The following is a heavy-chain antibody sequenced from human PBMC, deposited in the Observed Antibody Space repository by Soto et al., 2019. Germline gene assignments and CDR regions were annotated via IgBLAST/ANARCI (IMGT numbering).Heavy chain of an antibody. CDR3: AKDPFDTAMVTLFDY. D-gene: IGHD5-18*01. J-gene: IGHJ4*02. V-gene: IGHV3-23*01. Sequence: GGSLRLSCAASGFTFSSYAMSWVRQTPGKGLEWVSAISGSGGSTYYADSVKGRFTISRDNSKNTLYLQMNSLRAEDTAVYYCAKDPFDTAMVTLFDYWGQGTLVTVSS. CDR1: GFTFSSYA. CDR2: ISGSGGST.